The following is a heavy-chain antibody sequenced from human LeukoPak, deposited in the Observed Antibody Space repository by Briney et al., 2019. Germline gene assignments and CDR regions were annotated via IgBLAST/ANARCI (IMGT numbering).Heavy chain of an antibody. J-gene: IGHJ4*02. Sequence: ASVRVSFKASAYTFTSYDINWVRQATGQGLGWVGWMNANSGNTGYTQKFQGRVTMTTNTSISTAYMELSSLRSEDTAVYYCARGMGSGSYSAAYYFDYWGQGTLVTVSS. V-gene: IGHV1-8*01. D-gene: IGHD3-22*01. CDR2: MNANSGNT. CDR3: ARGMGSGSYSAAYYFDY. CDR1: AYTFTSYD.